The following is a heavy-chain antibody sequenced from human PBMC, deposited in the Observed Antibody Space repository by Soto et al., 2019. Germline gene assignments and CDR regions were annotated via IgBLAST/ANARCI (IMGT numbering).Heavy chain of an antibody. CDR3: AKDSENYDILTGYPDY. J-gene: IGHJ4*02. D-gene: IGHD3-9*01. CDR1: GFTFSSYD. CDR2: IGTAGDT. V-gene: IGHV3-13*04. Sequence: GGSLRLSCAASGFTFSSYDMHWVRQATGKGLEWVSAIGTAGDTYYADSVKGRFTISRDNSKNTLYLQMNSLRAEDTAVYYCAKDSENYDILTGYPDYWGQGTLVTVSS.